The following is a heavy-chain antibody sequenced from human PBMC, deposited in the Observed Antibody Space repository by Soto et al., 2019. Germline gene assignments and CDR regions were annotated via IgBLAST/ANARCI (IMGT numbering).Heavy chain of an antibody. CDR1: GYTFTSYG. J-gene: IGHJ3*02. D-gene: IGHD7-27*01. CDR3: ARDLTYVGPFDI. CDR2: INIYNGNT. V-gene: IGHV1-18*01. Sequence: QVQLVQSGAEVKKPGASVKVSCKASGYTFTSYGISWVRQAPGQGPEWMGWINIYNGNTNYAQKIQDRVTMTTDTATSTAYMELRSLRSDDTAVYYCARDLTYVGPFDIWGQGTMVTVSS.